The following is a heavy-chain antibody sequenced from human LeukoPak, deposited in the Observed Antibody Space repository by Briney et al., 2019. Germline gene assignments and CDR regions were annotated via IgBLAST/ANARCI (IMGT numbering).Heavy chain of an antibody. V-gene: IGHV1-69*01. J-gene: IGHJ4*02. D-gene: IGHD2-15*01. CDR2: IIPIFGTA. CDR3: ASRYCSGGSCYLAYYFDY. Sequence: SVKVSCKASGGTFSSYAISCVRQAPGQGLEWMGVIIPIFGTANYAQKFQGRVTITADESTSTAYMELSSLRSEDTAVYYCASRYCSGGSCYLAYYFDYWGQGTLVTVSS. CDR1: GGTFSSYA.